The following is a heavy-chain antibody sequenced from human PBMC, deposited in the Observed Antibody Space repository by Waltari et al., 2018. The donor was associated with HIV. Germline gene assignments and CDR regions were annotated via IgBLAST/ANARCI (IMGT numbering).Heavy chain of an antibody. D-gene: IGHD5-12*01. J-gene: IGHJ5*02. CDR3: AREVAVAPRRGYNWFDP. CDR1: GYTFTSYY. V-gene: IGHV1-46*01. CDR2: INPSGGST. Sequence: QVQLVQSGAEVKKPGASVKVSCKASGYTFTSYYMHWVRQAPGQGLEWMGIINPSGGSTSYAQKFQGRVTMTRDTSTSTVYMELSSLRSEDTAVYYCAREVAVAPRRGYNWFDPWGQGTLVTVSS.